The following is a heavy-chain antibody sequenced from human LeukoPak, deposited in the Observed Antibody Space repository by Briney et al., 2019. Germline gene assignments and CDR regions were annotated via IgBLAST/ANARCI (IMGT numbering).Heavy chain of an antibody. J-gene: IGHJ1*01. Sequence: SVKVSCKASGGTFSSYAISWVRQAPGQGLEWMGGIIPIFGTANYAQKFQGRVTITTDESTSTAYMELSSLRSEDTALYYCASSLEHIVVVTARVERLLGVFQHWGQGTLVTVSS. V-gene: IGHV1-69*05. CDR1: GGTFSSYA. CDR3: ASSLEHIVVVTARVERLLGVFQH. CDR2: IIPIFGTA. D-gene: IGHD2-21*02.